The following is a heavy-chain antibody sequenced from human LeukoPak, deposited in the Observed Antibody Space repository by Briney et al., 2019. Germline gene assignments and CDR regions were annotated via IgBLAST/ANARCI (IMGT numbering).Heavy chain of an antibody. J-gene: IGHJ6*02. D-gene: IGHD1-26*01. CDR2: ISGSGGST. V-gene: IGHV3-23*01. Sequence: PGGSLGLSCAASGFTFSSYAMSWLRQAPGKGLDRVSAISGSGGSTYYGDSVKGRFTISRDNSKNTLYLQMNSLRAEDTALYYCARPSSPYYYYYGMDVWGQGTTVTVSS. CDR1: GFTFSSYA. CDR3: ARPSSPYYYYYGMDV.